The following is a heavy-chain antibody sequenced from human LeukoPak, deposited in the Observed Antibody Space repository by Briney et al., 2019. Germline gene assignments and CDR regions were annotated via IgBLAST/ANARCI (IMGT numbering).Heavy chain of an antibody. CDR2: INTDGTGT. Sequence: PGGSLRLSCAASGFTFSNYWMHWVRQGPGKGLVWVSRINTDGTGTSYADSVKGRFTISRDNAKNTLYLQMNSLRVEDTAVYYCARHSTSIFGVVTEDYWGQGTLVTVSS. CDR1: GFTFSNYW. D-gene: IGHD3-3*01. V-gene: IGHV3-74*01. J-gene: IGHJ4*02. CDR3: ARHSTSIFGVVTEDY.